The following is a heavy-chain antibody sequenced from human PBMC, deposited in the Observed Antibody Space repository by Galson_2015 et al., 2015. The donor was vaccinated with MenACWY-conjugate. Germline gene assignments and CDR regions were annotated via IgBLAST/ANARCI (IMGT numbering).Heavy chain of an antibody. D-gene: IGHD1-14*01. CDR3: AKDHAEGHSPGV. J-gene: IGHJ6*04. Sequence: SLRLSCAASGFTFSSYAMSWVRQAPGKGLEWVSAISGSGGSTYYADSVKGRFTISRDNSKNTLYLQMNSLRAEDTAVYYCAKDHAEGHSPGVWGKGTTVTVSS. V-gene: IGHV3-23*01. CDR2: ISGSGGST. CDR1: GFTFSSYA.